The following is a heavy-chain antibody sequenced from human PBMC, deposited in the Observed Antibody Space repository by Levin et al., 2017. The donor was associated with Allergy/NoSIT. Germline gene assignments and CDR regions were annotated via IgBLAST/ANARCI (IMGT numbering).Heavy chain of an antibody. CDR1: GGSLSSTNYY. CDR2: VYYSGST. V-gene: IGHV4-39*01. D-gene: IGHD2-2*01. Sequence: SQTLSLTCTVSGGSLSSTNYYWGWIRQPPGKGLDWIGSVYYSGSTHYNPSLESRVTISIDTSKNQFSLNLSSVTAADTAVYYCARHYEVPAVARLWGQGTLVTVSS. J-gene: IGHJ4*02. CDR3: ARHYEVPAVARL.